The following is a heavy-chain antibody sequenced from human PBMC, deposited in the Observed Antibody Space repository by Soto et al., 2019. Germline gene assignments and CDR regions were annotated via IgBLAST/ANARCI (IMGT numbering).Heavy chain of an antibody. V-gene: IGHV3-21*01. CDR2: ISSSSSYI. CDR1: GFTFSSYS. CDR3: ARPLLWFGELGAFDY. J-gene: IGHJ4*02. Sequence: GGSLRLSCAASGFTFSSYSMNWVRQAPGKGLEWVSSISSSSSYIYYADSVKGRFTISRDNAKNSLYLQMNSLRAEDKAVYYCARPLLWFGELGAFDYWGQGTLVTVS. D-gene: IGHD3-10*01.